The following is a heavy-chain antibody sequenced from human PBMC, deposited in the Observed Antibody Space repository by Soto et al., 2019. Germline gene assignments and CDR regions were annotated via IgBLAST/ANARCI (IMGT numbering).Heavy chain of an antibody. CDR2: IYHSGST. V-gene: IGHV4-4*02. Sequence: QVPLQESGPRLVRPSGTLSLTCTVSSGSISTANWWSWVRQPPGRGLEWIGEIYHSGSTNYNLSLKSRVTLSVYKSKSLCPLRLSSVTAADPAMYYCARIGGGVVLTATTPFDYWGQGTLVTVSS. D-gene: IGHD2-21*02. CDR1: SGSISTANW. J-gene: IGHJ4*02. CDR3: ARIGGGVVLTATTPFDY.